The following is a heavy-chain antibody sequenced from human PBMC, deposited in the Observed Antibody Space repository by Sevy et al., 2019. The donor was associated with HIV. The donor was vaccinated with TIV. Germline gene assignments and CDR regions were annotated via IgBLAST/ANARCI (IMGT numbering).Heavy chain of an antibody. V-gene: IGHV1-69*13. CDR1: GGTFSGYA. J-gene: IGHJ6*02. D-gene: IGHD1-26*01. CDR3: ARDRRGWELLRDYYYGMDV. CDR2: IIPIFGTA. Sequence: ASVKVSCKASGGTFSGYAISWVRQAPGQGLEWMGGIIPIFGTANYAQKFQGRVTITADESTSTAYMELSSLRSEDTAVYYCARDRRGWELLRDYYYGMDVWGQGTTVTVSS.